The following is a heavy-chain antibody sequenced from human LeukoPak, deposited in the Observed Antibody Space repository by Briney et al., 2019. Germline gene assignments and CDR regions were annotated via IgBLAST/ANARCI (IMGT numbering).Heavy chain of an antibody. Sequence: GGSLRLSCADSGFTFSNAWMTWVRQAPGKGLEWVGRIKSETDGGAKDYAAPVKGRFSISRDDSKSILYLEMTSLKTEDTAVYYCTTLVGAPTYWGQGTLVTVSS. V-gene: IGHV3-15*01. J-gene: IGHJ4*02. CDR2: IKSETDGGAK. D-gene: IGHD1-26*01. CDR1: GFTFSNAW. CDR3: TTLVGAPTY.